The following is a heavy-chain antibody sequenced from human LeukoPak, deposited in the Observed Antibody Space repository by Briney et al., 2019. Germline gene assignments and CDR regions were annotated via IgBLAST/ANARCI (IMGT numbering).Heavy chain of an antibody. J-gene: IGHJ5*02. Sequence: ASVKVSFKATSYTFTNYAFTWVRQAPGLGLEWMGWISAYNGNTNYAQKLQGRVTMTTDTSTSTAYMELRSLRSDDTAVYYCARGLEWLTRRHTWFDPWGQGTLVTVSS. CDR2: ISAYNGNT. CDR3: ARGLEWLTRRHTWFDP. D-gene: IGHD3-3*01. V-gene: IGHV1-18*01. CDR1: SYTFTNYA.